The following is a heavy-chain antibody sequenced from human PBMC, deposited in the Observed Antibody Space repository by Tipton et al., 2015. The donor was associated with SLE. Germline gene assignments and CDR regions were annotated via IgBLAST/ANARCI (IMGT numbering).Heavy chain of an antibody. V-gene: IGHV4-34*01. Sequence: GLVKPSETLSLTCAVHGGSFSGYYWTWIRQSPSGLEWIGEINHSGNSNSNPSLKSRVTISVDTSKNQFSLRLSSVTAADTAMFYCASGTLEWSHEPDYWGQGTLVTVSS. CDR2: INHSGNS. CDR3: ASGTLEWSHEPDY. CDR1: GGSFSGYY. J-gene: IGHJ4*02. D-gene: IGHD3-3*01.